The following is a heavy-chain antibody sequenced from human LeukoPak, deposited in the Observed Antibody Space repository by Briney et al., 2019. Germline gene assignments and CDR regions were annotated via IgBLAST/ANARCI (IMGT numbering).Heavy chain of an antibody. Sequence: PGGSLRLSCSASAFTFSTSAMHWVRQAPAKGLEYVSGISSNGGTTYYADSVKGRFTISRDNSKNTLYLQMSSLRAEDTAVYYCVKDRADAGNSFLLGNWGQGTPVTVSS. D-gene: IGHD4-23*01. J-gene: IGHJ4*02. CDR3: VKDRADAGNSFLLGN. CDR1: AFTFSTSA. CDR2: ISSNGGTT. V-gene: IGHV3-64D*09.